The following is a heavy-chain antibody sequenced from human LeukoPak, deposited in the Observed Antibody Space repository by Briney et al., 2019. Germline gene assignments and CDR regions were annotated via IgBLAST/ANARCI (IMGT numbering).Heavy chain of an antibody. V-gene: IGHV3-66*01. Sequence: GGSQRLSCAASGFTVSSNYMSWVRQAPGKGLEWVSVIYSGDTTYYADSVKGRFTISRDNSKNALNLQMNSLRAEDTAVYYCARDQGEGYCSSTSCYERLDYWGQGALVTVSS. J-gene: IGHJ4*02. CDR1: GFTVSSNY. CDR3: ARDQGEGYCSSTSCYERLDY. D-gene: IGHD2-2*01. CDR2: IYSGDTT.